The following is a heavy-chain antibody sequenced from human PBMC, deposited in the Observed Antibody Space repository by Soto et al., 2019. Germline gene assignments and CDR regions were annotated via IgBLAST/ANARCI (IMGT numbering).Heavy chain of an antibody. CDR1: GFSLTTSGVG. Sequence: QITLKESGPTLVKPTQPLTLTCTFSGFSLTTSGVGVGWIRQPPGKALEWLALIYWDDDKRYSPSLKSRVSITKDTSKNQVVLTMTNMDPVDTATYYCAHVSGTIDYWGQGTLVTVSS. D-gene: IGHD2-15*01. J-gene: IGHJ4*02. V-gene: IGHV2-5*02. CDR2: IYWDDDK. CDR3: AHVSGTIDY.